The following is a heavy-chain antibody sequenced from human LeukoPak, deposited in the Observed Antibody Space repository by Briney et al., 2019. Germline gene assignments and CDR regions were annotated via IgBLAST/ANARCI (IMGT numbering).Heavy chain of an antibody. CDR2: IYPGDSDT. J-gene: IGHJ3*02. V-gene: IGHV5-51*01. CDR1: GYSFSSYW. Sequence: GESLKISCKGSGYSFSSYWIAWVRQMPGKGLEWMGIIYPGDSDTRYSPSFQGQVTISADKSISTAYLQWSSLKASDTAMYYCARRKYDFWSGYTYDAFDIWGQGTMVTVSS. CDR3: ARRKYDFWSGYTYDAFDI. D-gene: IGHD3-3*01.